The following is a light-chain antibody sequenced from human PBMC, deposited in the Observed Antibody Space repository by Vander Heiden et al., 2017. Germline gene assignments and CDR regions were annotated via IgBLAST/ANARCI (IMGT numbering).Light chain of an antibody. CDR2: LGS. Sequence: DIVMTQSPLSLPVTPGEPASISCRSSQSLLHSNGYNYLDWYLQKPGQSPQLLIYLGSNRASGVPDRFSGSGSGTDFTLKISRVGAEDVGVYYCMQALQTPTFGQGTKVEIK. CDR1: QSLLHSNGYNY. CDR3: MQALQTPT. V-gene: IGKV2-28*01. J-gene: IGKJ1*01.